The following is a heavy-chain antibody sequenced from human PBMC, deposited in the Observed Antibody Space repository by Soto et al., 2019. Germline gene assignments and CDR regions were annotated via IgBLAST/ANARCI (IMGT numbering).Heavy chain of an antibody. CDR3: ARDIERNYFDY. CDR1: GGSISSGGYY. D-gene: IGHD2-15*01. J-gene: IGHJ4*02. CDR2: MYYSGST. Sequence: QVQLQESGPGLVKPSQTLSLTCIVSGGSISSGGYYWSWIRQHPGKGLEWIGSMYYSGSTYYNPSRKSRVTITVDTSKNQFSLKLSSVTAADTAVYYCARDIERNYFDYWGQGTLVTVSS. V-gene: IGHV4-31*03.